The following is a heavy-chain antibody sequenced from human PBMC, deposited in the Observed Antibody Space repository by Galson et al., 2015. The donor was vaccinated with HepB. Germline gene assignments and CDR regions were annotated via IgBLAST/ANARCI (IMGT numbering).Heavy chain of an antibody. D-gene: IGHD2-2*01. J-gene: IGHJ5*01. CDR1: A. V-gene: IGHV3-23*01. Sequence: AMSWVRQAPGRGLEWISGISGNGDSTFYADSVKGRFTVSRDNSNNMLYPQMNSLRAEDAGLYFCAKGYDLFDSWGQGILVTVSS. CDR2: ISGNGDST. CDR3: AKGYDLFDS.